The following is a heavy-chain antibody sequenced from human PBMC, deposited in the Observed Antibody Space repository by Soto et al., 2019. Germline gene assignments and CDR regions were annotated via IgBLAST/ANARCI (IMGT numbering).Heavy chain of an antibody. CDR3: ARQAYYYDSSGYYPVGDY. CDR1: GYSFTSYW. J-gene: IGHJ4*02. V-gene: IGHV5-51*01. CDR2: IYPGDSDT. Sequence: PGESLKISCKGSGYSFTSYWIGWVRQMPGKGLEWMGIIYPGDSDTRYSPSFQGQVTISADKSISTAYLQWSSLKASDTAMYYCARQAYYYDSSGYYPVGDYWGQGTLVTVSS. D-gene: IGHD3-22*01.